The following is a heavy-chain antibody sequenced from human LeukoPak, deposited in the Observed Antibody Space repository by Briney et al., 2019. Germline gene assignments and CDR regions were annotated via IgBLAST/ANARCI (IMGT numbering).Heavy chain of an antibody. D-gene: IGHD3-22*01. CDR3: ARDIAPRYYYDSSGYSHDAFDI. CDR2: INPNSGGT. Sequence: GASVKVPCKASGYTFTGYYMHWVRQAPGQGLEWMGRINPNSGGTNYAQKFQGRVTMTRDTSISTAYMELSRLRSDDTAVYYCARDIAPRYYYDSSGYSHDAFDIWGQGTMVTVSS. J-gene: IGHJ3*02. V-gene: IGHV1-2*06. CDR1: GYTFTGYY.